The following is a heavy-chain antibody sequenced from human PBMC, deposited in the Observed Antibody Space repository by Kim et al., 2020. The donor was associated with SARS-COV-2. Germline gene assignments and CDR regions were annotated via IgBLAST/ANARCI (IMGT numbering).Heavy chain of an antibody. Sequence: ESVKGRFTSPRDNSKNPLYLQMNSLRAEDTAVYYCAKEREMATIYWYFDLWGRGTLVTVSS. D-gene: IGHD5-12*01. J-gene: IGHJ2*01. V-gene: IGHV3-23*01. CDR3: AKEREMATIYWYFDL.